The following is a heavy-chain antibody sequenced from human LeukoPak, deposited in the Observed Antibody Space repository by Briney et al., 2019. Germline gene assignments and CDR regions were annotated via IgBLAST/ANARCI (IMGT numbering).Heavy chain of an antibody. CDR2: INPNSGGT. CDR3: ASGVYYYDSSGRSSGCINPLDY. CDR1: GYTFTGYY. J-gene: IGHJ4*02. V-gene: IGHV1-2*02. Sequence: ASVKVSCKASGYTFTGYYMHWVRQAPGQGLEWMGWINPNSGGTNYAQKFQGRVTMTRDTSISTAYMELSRLRSDDTAVYYCASGVYYYDSSGRSSGCINPLDYWGQGTLVTVSS. D-gene: IGHD3-22*01.